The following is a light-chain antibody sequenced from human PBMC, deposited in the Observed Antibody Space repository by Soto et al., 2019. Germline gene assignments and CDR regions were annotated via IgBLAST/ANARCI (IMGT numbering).Light chain of an antibody. CDR3: QQYGSSGT. V-gene: IGKV3-20*01. CDR2: GAS. Sequence: EIVLTQSPGTLSLSPGEGATLSCLASQSVGGTFLAWYQQKGGQAPRLLIHGASNRATGIPDRFSVSGSGTDFTLTISRLEPEDFAVYYCQQYGSSGTFGQGTKADIK. CDR1: QSVGGTF. J-gene: IGKJ1*01.